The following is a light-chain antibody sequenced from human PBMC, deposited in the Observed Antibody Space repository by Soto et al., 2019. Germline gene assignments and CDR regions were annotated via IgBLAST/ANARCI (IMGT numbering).Light chain of an antibody. CDR1: QGIRNE. Sequence: AIQLTQSPSSLSASIGDRVIITCRASQGIRNELGWYQQKPGRAPKFLIYAASNLQSGVSSRFSGSGSGTDFTLTISSLHPEDFATYYCLQDYSYPLTFGGGTKVEIK. J-gene: IGKJ4*01. CDR3: LQDYSYPLT. CDR2: AAS. V-gene: IGKV1-6*01.